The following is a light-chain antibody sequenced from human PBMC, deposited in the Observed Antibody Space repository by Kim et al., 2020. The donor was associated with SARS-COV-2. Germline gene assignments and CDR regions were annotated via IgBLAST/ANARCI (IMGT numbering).Light chain of an antibody. J-gene: IGKJ2*03. CDR3: NQYHTWPYS. V-gene: IGKV3-15*01. CDR2: GAS. CDR1: ESDSTS. Sequence: MSQSPATLSASPGETVTLSCRATESDSTSLAWYQQRPGQAPTLLIYGASTRATGIPARFTGSGSGSQFTLTIRGLQSEDFAVYHCNQYHTWPYSFGRGTKLEF.